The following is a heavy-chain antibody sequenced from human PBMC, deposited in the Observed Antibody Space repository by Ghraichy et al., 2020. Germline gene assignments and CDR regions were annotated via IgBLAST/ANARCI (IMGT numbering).Heavy chain of an antibody. CDR2: ITYDSNYI. CDR3: ARSRGLVVIRSNWFDP. Sequence: GGSLRLSCAASGFTFSSYSMHWVRQTPGKGLEWVSSITYDSNYIYYADSVKGRFTISRDNAKNSLYLQMNSLRAEDTAVYYCARSRGLVVIRSNWFDPWGQGTLVTVSS. J-gene: IGHJ5*02. V-gene: IGHV3-21*01. CDR1: GFTFSSYS. D-gene: IGHD3-22*01.